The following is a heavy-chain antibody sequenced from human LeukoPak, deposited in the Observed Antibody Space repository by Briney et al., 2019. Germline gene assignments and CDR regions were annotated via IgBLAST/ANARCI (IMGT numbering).Heavy chain of an antibody. CDR2: MNPNSGGT. J-gene: IGHJ5*02. CDR1: GYTFTSYE. Sequence: ASVKVSCKASGYTFTSYEVNWVRQATGQGLEWMGWMNPNSGGTNYAQKFQGWVTMTRDTSISTAYMELSRLRSDDTAVYYCARELAAGGSWFDPWGQGTLVTVSS. V-gene: IGHV1-2*04. D-gene: IGHD6-13*01. CDR3: ARELAAGGSWFDP.